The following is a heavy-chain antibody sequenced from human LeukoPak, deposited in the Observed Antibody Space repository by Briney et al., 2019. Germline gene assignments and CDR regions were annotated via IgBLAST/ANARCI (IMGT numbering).Heavy chain of an antibody. V-gene: IGHV3-23*01. Sequence: GGSLRLSCTASGFTFSSYAMSWVRQAPGKGLEXVSAISGSGGSTYYADSVKGRFTISRDNSKNTLYLQMNGLRAEDTAVYYCATSYSYGTGFDNWGQGTLVTVSS. J-gene: IGHJ4*02. CDR3: ATSYSYGTGFDN. D-gene: IGHD5-18*01. CDR1: GFTFSSYA. CDR2: ISGSGGST.